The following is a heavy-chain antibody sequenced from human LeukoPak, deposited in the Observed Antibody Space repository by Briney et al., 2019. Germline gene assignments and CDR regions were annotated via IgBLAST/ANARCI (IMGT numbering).Heavy chain of an antibody. Sequence: SATLSLTCAVYGGSFSGYYWSWIRQPPGKGLEWIGEINHSGSTNYNPSLKSRVTISVDTSKNQFSLKLSSVTAADTAVYYCARARVTTVTTGSPFDYWGQGTLVTVSS. CDR3: ARARVTTVTTGSPFDY. CDR2: INHSGST. J-gene: IGHJ4*02. CDR1: GGSFSGYY. V-gene: IGHV4-34*01. D-gene: IGHD4-17*01.